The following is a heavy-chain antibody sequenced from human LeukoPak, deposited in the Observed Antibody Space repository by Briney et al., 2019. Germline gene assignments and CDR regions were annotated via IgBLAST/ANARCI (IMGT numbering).Heavy chain of an antibody. D-gene: IGHD2-21*01. CDR2: ISASNKNT. CDR1: GFAFGSYA. CDR3: AKGKGDYFFDS. V-gene: IGHV3-23*01. J-gene: IGHJ4*02. Sequence: GGSLRLSCAASGFAFGSYAMSWVRQAPGMGLEWVSGISASNKNTYYADSVKGRFTISRDNSKYTLSLQMNSLRADDTAVYYCAKGKGDYFFDSWGQGTLVTVSS.